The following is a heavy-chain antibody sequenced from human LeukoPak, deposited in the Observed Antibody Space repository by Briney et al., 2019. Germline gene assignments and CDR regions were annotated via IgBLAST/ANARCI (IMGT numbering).Heavy chain of an antibody. CDR2: IHYSGAT. Sequence: SSETLSLTCTVSGGSIASSNYYWGLFRQPPGKGLEWIASIHYSGATYYNPSLQSRVTMSVDTPKNQFALKLSSVTAADTAVYYCARVLMGVGYSFPAWVYYYYMDVWGKGTTVTVSS. CDR3: ARVLMGVGYSFPAWVYYYYMDV. CDR1: GGSIASSNYY. D-gene: IGHD5-18*01. V-gene: IGHV4-39*01. J-gene: IGHJ6*03.